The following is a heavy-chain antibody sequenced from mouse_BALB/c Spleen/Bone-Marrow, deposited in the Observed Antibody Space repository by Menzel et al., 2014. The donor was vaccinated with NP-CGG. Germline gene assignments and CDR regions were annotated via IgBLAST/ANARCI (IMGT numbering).Heavy chain of an antibody. J-gene: IGHJ3*01. CDR2: INPDSSTI. V-gene: IGHV4-1*02. D-gene: IGHD1-1*01. CDR3: ARLYYYGQFAY. CDR1: GFAFSRYW. Sequence: EVQVVESGGGLVQPGGSLKLSCAASGFAFSRYWMSWVRQAPGKGLEWIGEINPDSSTINYTPSLKDKFIISRDNAKNTLYLQMSKVRSEDTALYYCARLYYYGQFAYWGQGTLVTVSA.